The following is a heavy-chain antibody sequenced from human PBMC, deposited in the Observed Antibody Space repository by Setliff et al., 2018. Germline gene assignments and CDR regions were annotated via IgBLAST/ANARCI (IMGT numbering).Heavy chain of an antibody. J-gene: IGHJ4*02. V-gene: IGHV1-18*04. CDR1: GYMFKSYG. CDR3: SRLVRYCTRTTCQRASGAEL. CDR2: ISTYTGNT. D-gene: IGHD2-2*01. Sequence: ASVKVSCKASGYMFKSYGINWMRQAPGQGLEWMGWISTYTGNTNYAQKLQGRVTMTTDTSTSTAYLELRSLTSDDTAVYYCSRLVRYCTRTTCQRASGAELWGQGSLVTVSS.